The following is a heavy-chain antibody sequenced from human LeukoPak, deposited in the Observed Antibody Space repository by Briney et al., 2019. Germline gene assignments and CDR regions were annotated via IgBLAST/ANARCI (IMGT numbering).Heavy chain of an antibody. Sequence: SETLSLTCTVSGGSIRGTDLFWGWIRQLPGKGLEWIGNIHSTGNSFCNPSLKSRVTISVDTSKNQFSLKLSSVTAADTAVYYCARANPQQQLAFDYWGQGTLVTVSS. V-gene: IGHV4-39*07. J-gene: IGHJ4*02. CDR1: GGSIRGTDLF. CDR3: ARANPQQQLAFDY. D-gene: IGHD6-13*01. CDR2: IHSTGNS.